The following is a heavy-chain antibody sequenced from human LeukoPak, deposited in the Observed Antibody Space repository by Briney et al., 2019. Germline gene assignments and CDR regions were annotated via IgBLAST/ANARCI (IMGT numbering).Heavy chain of an antibody. J-gene: IGHJ4*02. CDR2: ISWNSGSI. CDR1: AFTFSSYG. Sequence: PGRSLRLSCAASAFTFSSYGMHWVRQAPGKGLEWVSGISWNSGSIGYADSVKGRFTISRDNAKNSLYLQMNSLRAEDTALYYCAKSEVQLWFESFFDYWGQGTLVTVSS. V-gene: IGHV3-9*01. D-gene: IGHD5-18*01. CDR3: AKSEVQLWFESFFDY.